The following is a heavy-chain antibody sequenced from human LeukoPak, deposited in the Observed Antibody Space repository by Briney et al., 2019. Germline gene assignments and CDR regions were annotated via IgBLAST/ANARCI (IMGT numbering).Heavy chain of an antibody. CDR1: GFTFNKYW. D-gene: IGHD7-27*01. CDR2: IKQDGSDK. J-gene: IGHJ4*02. V-gene: IGHV3-7*01. CDR3: ARENWGPDY. Sequence: GGSLRLSCAASGFTFNKYWMTWVRQAPGKGLEWVANIKQDGSDKHYVSSVKGRFTISRDNAKNSVYLQMNSLRDEDTAIYYCARENWGPDYWGQGALVTVSS.